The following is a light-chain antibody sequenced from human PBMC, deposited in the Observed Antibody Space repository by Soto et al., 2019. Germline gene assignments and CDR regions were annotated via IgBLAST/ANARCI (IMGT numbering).Light chain of an antibody. J-gene: IGKJ4*01. V-gene: IGKV1-39*01. CDR2: AAS. CDR3: QQSYSTRLT. CDR1: QNIKNY. Sequence: DIQMTQSPFSLSESVVDRVTISCRPSQNIKNYLNWYQQRPGKAPKLLIFAASTLQSGVPSRLSGSGSGTDFTLTISSLQPEDFATYYCQQSYSTRLTFGGGTKVEI.